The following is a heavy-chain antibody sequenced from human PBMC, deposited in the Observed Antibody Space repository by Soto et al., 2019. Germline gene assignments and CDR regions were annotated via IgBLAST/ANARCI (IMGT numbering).Heavy chain of an antibody. D-gene: IGHD2-2*01. CDR1: GYTFTGYY. J-gene: IGHJ6*02. V-gene: IGHV1-2*02. Sequence: ASVKVSCKASGYTFTGYYMHWVRQAPGQGLEWMGWINPNSGGTNYAQKFQGGVTMTRDTSISTAYMELSRLRSDDTAVYYCAREYCSSTSWNGMDVWGQGTTVTVSS. CDR3: AREYCSSTSWNGMDV. CDR2: INPNSGGT.